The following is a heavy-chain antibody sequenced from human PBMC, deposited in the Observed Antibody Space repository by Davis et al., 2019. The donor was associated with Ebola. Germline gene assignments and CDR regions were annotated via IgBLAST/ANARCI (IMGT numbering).Heavy chain of an antibody. Sequence: SETLSLTCTVSGGSIRSGDYDWNWIRQPPGGGLEWIGFIYYTGSTSYNPSLKSRVSISVDTSKNQFSLKMTSVTAADTAVYYCSRDKRRTVDFWGGINTGDWFDPWGQGTLVTVSS. D-gene: IGHD3-3*01. V-gene: IGHV4-30-4*01. CDR2: IYYTGST. CDR1: GGSIRSGDYD. CDR3: SRDKRRTVDFWGGINTGDWFDP. J-gene: IGHJ5*02.